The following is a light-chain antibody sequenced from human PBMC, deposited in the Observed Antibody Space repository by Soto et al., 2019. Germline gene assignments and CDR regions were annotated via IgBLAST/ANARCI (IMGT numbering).Light chain of an antibody. CDR1: SSNIGSHT. CDR3: AAWDDSLSAVV. CDR2: SNN. V-gene: IGLV1-44*01. Sequence: QSVLTQPPSASGTPGQRVTISCSGSSSNIGSHTVNWYQQLPGTAPKLLIYSNNQRPSGVPDRFSGSKSGTSASLAISGLQSEDEADYYCAAWDDSLSAVVFGGGTKLTVL. J-gene: IGLJ2*01.